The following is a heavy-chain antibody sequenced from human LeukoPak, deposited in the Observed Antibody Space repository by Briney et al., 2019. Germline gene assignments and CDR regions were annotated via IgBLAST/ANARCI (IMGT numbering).Heavy chain of an antibody. D-gene: IGHD1-1*01. J-gene: IGHJ4*02. CDR1: GFTFRNYA. CDR3: ARNGGTYDY. Sequence: GGSLRLSCAAFGFTFRNYAMTWVRQAPGKGLEWVSGISERDGSTYYADSVKGRFTISRDNSKNTPYLQMNSLRVEDTAVYYCARNGGTYDYWGQGTLVTVSS. V-gene: IGHV3-23*01. CDR2: ISERDGST.